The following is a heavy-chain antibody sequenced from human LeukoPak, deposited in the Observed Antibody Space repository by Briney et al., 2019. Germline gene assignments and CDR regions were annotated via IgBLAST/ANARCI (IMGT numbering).Heavy chain of an antibody. Sequence: PSETLSLTCTVSGGSFSITNYYWTLIRQPPGKGLEWIGCLYYGGSTYFNPSLKSRVTISADTSKNQFSLRLTSVIAADTAVYYCARGGYNYAAAYWGQGTLVTVSS. D-gene: IGHD5-24*01. CDR1: GGSFSITNYY. CDR2: LYYGGST. CDR3: ARGGYNYAAAY. V-gene: IGHV4-39*01. J-gene: IGHJ4*02.